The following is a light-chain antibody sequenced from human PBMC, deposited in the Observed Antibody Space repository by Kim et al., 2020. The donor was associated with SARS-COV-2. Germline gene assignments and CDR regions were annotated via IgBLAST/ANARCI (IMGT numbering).Light chain of an antibody. CDR1: ILRSYY. CDR2: GKN. Sequence: VALGQTVRIPCQGDILRSYYATWYQQKPGQAPILVIYGKNNRPSGIPDRFSGSSSGNTASLTITGTQAGDEADYYCNSRDSNDNVVFGGGTQLTVL. V-gene: IGLV3-19*01. J-gene: IGLJ2*01. CDR3: NSRDSNDNVV.